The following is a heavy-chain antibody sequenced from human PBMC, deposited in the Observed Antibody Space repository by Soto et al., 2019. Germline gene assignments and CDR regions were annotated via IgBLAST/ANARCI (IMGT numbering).Heavy chain of an antibody. D-gene: IGHD3-10*01. V-gene: IGHV1-46*01. Sequence: QVQLVQSGAEVKKPGASVKVSCKASGYTFTSYYMHWVRQAPGQGLEWMGIINPSGGSTSYAQKFQGRVTMTGDTSTSTVYMELSSLRSEDTAVYYCARARGRTGWYFDLWGRGTLVTVSS. CDR2: INPSGGST. CDR3: ARARGRTGWYFDL. J-gene: IGHJ2*01. CDR1: GYTFTSYY.